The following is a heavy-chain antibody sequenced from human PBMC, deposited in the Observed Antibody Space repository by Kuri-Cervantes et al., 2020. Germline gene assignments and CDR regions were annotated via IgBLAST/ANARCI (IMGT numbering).Heavy chain of an antibody. V-gene: IGHV3-21*01. J-gene: IGHJ6*02. D-gene: IGHD3-3*01. Sequence: GESLKISCAASGFTFSSYSMNWVRQAPGKGLEWVSSISSSSSYIYYADSVKGRFTISRDNSKNTLYLQMNSLRAEDTAVYYCARDAAYDFWSGYYRPLYYYGMDVWGQGTTVTVSS. CDR2: ISSSSSYI. CDR3: ARDAAYDFWSGYYRPLYYYGMDV. CDR1: GFTFSSYS.